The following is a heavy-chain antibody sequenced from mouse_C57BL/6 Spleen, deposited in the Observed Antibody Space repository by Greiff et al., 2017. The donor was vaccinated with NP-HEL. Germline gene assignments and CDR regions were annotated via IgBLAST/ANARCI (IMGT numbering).Heavy chain of an antibody. CDR2: ISDGGSYT. D-gene: IGHD4-1*01. V-gene: IGHV5-4*01. CDR3: ARDGTEAWFAY. J-gene: IGHJ3*01. Sequence: EVKLVESGGGLVKPGGSLKLSCAASGFTFSSYAMSWVRQTPEKRLEWVATISDGGSYTYYPDNVKGRFTISRDNAKNNLYLQMSHLKSEDTAMYYCARDGTEAWFAYWGQGTLVTVSA. CDR1: GFTFSSYA.